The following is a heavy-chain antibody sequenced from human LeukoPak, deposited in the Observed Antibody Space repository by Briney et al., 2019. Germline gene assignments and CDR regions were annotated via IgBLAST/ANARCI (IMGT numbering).Heavy chain of an antibody. CDR3: ARRDSSSWSFDY. CDR1: GGSISSYY. Sequence: SETLSLTCTVSGGSISSYYWTWIRQPPGKGLEWIGYIYYSGSTNYNPSLKSRVTISVDTSKNQLPLKLSSVTAADTAVYYCARRDSSSWSFDYWGQGTLVTVSS. V-gene: IGHV4-59*01. D-gene: IGHD6-13*01. J-gene: IGHJ4*02. CDR2: IYYSGST.